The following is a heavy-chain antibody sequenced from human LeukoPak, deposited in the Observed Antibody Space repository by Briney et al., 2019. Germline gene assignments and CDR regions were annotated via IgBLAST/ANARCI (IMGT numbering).Heavy chain of an antibody. J-gene: IGHJ4*02. Sequence: WETLSLTCAVSGYSISSGYYWGWIRQPPGKGLEWIGSIYHSGSTNYNPSLKSRVTISVDTSKNQFSLKLSSVTAADTAVYYCARGWSNYDFWSGYYTRTFDYWGQGTLVTVSS. CDR2: IYHSGST. D-gene: IGHD3-3*01. CDR1: GYSISSGYY. V-gene: IGHV4-38-2*01. CDR3: ARGWSNYDFWSGYYTRTFDY.